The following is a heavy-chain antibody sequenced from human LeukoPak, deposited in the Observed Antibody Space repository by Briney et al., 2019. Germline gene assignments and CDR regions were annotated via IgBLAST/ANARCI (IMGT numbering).Heavy chain of an antibody. J-gene: IGHJ3*02. Sequence: GGSLRLSCVASGFRFDDYNMHWVRQGPGKGLEWVSGITRDGDTTDYADSVKGRFTISRDNAMNSLYPQMNSPTPEDTALYYCTKGNWGYPFDIWGQGTMVTVSS. V-gene: IGHV3-9*01. D-gene: IGHD7-27*01. CDR1: GFRFDDYN. CDR2: ITRDGDTT. CDR3: TKGNWGYPFDI.